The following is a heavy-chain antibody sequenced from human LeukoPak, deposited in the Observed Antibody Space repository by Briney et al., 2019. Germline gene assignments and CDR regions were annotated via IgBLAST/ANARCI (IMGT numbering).Heavy chain of an antibody. CDR2: ISGSGGST. CDR1: GFTFSSYW. Sequence: GGSLRLSCAASGFTFSSYWMSWVRQAPGKGLEWVSAISGSGGSTYYADSVKGRFTISRDNSKNTLYLQMNSLRAEDTAVYYCAKDRGYYYYMDVWGKGTTVTVSS. CDR3: AKDRGYYYYMDV. D-gene: IGHD3-10*01. V-gene: IGHV3-23*01. J-gene: IGHJ6*03.